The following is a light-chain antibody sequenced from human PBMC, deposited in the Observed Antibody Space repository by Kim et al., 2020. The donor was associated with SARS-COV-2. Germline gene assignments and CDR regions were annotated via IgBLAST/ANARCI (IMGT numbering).Light chain of an antibody. CDR1: SSNVAINP. CDR3: VAWDDSLNGPV. J-gene: IGLJ3*02. Sequence: QSVVTQPPSASWTPGQKVTISCSGSSSNVAINPVNWYQQLPGTAPKLLIYSNNHRPSGVPGRFSGSKSGTSASLAISGLQSEDEADYYCVAWDDSLNGPVFGGGTQLTVL. CDR2: SNN. V-gene: IGLV1-44*01.